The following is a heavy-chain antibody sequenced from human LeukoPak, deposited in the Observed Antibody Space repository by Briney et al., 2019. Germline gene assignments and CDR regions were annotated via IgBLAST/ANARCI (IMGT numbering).Heavy chain of an antibody. CDR1: GFMFNNYA. CDR3: ASGQGGSLAAFDI. CDR2: ISGGGSP. D-gene: IGHD6-13*01. V-gene: IGHV3-23*01. Sequence: GGSLRLSCAASGFMFNNYAMFWIRQAPGKGLEWVSGISGGGSPYLADSVKGRFTISRDNSKNTLYLQMNSLRAEDTAVYYCASGQGGSLAAFDIWGQGTMVTVSS. J-gene: IGHJ3*02.